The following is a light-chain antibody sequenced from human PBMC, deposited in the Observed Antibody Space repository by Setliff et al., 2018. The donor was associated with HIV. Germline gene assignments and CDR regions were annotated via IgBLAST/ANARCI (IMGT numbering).Light chain of an antibody. J-gene: IGLJ1*01. V-gene: IGLV2-8*01. CDR2: EVN. Sequence: QSALTQPPSASGSPGQSVTISCTGTSSDVGGYNYVSWYQHHPGRPPKRLIDEVNQRPSGVPDRFSGSKSGNTASLTVSVLQAEDEADYYCSSYAGTNHPYVFGTGTKVTVL. CDR3: SSYAGTNHPYV. CDR1: SSDVGGYNY.